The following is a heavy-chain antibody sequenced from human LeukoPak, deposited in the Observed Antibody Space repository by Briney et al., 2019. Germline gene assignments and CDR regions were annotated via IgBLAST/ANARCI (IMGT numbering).Heavy chain of an antibody. Sequence: GESLKISCKGSGYSFTSYWIGWVRQMPGKGLKWMGIIYPGDSDARYSPSFQGQVTTSADKSISTAYLQWSSLKASDTAMYYCARQPYPYCSGGSCDYHEPFDYWGQGTLVTVSS. V-gene: IGHV5-51*01. CDR1: GYSFTSYW. CDR3: ARQPYPYCSGGSCDYHEPFDY. D-gene: IGHD2-15*01. J-gene: IGHJ4*02. CDR2: IYPGDSDA.